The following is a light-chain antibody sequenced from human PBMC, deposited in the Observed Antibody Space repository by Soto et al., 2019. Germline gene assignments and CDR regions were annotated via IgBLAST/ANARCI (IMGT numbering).Light chain of an antibody. V-gene: IGKV3-20*01. CDR2: GAS. CDR1: QCVSSSY. J-gene: IGKJ1*01. Sequence: ESVLIPAIALLLLSKGERATLSCRASQCVSSSYLAWYQQKPGQAPRLLIYGASSRATGIPDRFSGSGSGTDFTLTISKLEPEDFAVYYCQQYGSSPQWTFGQGTKVDIK. CDR3: QQYGSSPQWT.